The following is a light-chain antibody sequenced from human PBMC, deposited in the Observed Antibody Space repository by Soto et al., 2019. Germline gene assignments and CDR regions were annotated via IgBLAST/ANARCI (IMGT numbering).Light chain of an antibody. CDR1: QSVSGNY. Sequence: EIVLTQSPGTLSLSPGERATLSCRVSQSVSGNYLAWYQRKPGRPPRLLIYGASSRATDIPGRFSGSGSGTDFTLTITRLAPEDFAVYYCQQYGSSPPTFGQGTRVEIK. V-gene: IGKV3-20*01. CDR3: QQYGSSPPT. CDR2: GAS. J-gene: IGKJ1*01.